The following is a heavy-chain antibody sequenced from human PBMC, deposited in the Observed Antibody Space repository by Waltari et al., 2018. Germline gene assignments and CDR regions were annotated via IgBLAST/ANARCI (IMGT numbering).Heavy chain of an antibody. V-gene: IGHV1-2*06. CDR2: INPNSGDT. CDR1: AYTFTGYY. J-gene: IGHJ4*02. CDR3: ARDLGSDYGNRDY. Sequence: QVHLVQSGAVVKKPGASVKVSCKASAYTFTGYYIQWMRRAPGQGLEWMGRINPNSGDTNYAQKFQGRVTLTRDTSINTAYMELSRLKSDDTAVYYCARDLGSDYGNRDYWGQGTLVTVPS. D-gene: IGHD4-17*01.